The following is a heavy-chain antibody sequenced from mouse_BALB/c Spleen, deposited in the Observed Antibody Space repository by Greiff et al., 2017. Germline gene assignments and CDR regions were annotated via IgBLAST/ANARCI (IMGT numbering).Heavy chain of an antibody. Sequence: QVQLQQPGAELVKPGASVKLSCKASGYTFTSYWMHWVKQRPGQGLEWIGEIDPSDSYTNYNQKFKGKATLTLDKSSSTAYMQLSSLTSEDSAVYYCARSLYDGYYAMDYWGQGTSVTVSS. CDR3: ARSLYDGYYAMDY. J-gene: IGHJ4*01. CDR1: GYTFTSYW. CDR2: IDPSDSYT. D-gene: IGHD2-3*01. V-gene: IGHV1-69*02.